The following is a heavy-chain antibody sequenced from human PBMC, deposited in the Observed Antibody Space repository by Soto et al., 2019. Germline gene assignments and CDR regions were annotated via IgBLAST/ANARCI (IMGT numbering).Heavy chain of an antibody. CDR1: GYTLTELS. CDR2: FDPEDGET. V-gene: IGHV1-24*01. Sequence: ASVKVSCKVSGYTLTELSMHWVRQAPGKGLEWMGGFDPEDGETIYAQKFQGRVTMTEDTSTDTAYMELSSLRSEDTAVYYCATGPSMITFGGGPTDYWGQGTLVTVSS. J-gene: IGHJ4*02. D-gene: IGHD3-16*01. CDR3: ATGPSMITFGGGPTDY.